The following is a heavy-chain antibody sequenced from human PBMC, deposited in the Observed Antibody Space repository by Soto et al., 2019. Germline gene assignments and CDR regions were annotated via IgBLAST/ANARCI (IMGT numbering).Heavy chain of an antibody. Sequence: EVQLVESGGNLVQPGGSLRLSCAASGFTFSRYWMTWVRQAPGKGLEWVATIQEDGSEKYYVDSVKGRFTISRDNAKNSLFLQMNSVKAADTAVYYCTRGYCSGGSCSSSPDYWGQGTLVTVSS. J-gene: IGHJ4*02. D-gene: IGHD2-15*01. CDR1: GFTFSRYW. CDR3: TRGYCSGGSCSSSPDY. V-gene: IGHV3-7*04. CDR2: IQEDGSEK.